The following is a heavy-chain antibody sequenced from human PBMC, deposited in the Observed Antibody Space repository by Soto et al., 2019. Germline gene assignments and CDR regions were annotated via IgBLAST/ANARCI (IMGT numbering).Heavy chain of an antibody. CDR3: ARGYYDILTGYSPGRLFNP. V-gene: IGHV4-59*01. CDR2: IYYSGST. CDR1: GGSISSYY. D-gene: IGHD3-9*01. J-gene: IGHJ5*02. Sequence: PSETLSLTCTVSGGSISSYYWIWIRQPPGKGREWIGYIYYSGSTNYNPSLKSRVTISVDTSKNQFSLKLSSVTAADTAVYYCARGYYDILTGYSPGRLFNPWGQGTLVNVS.